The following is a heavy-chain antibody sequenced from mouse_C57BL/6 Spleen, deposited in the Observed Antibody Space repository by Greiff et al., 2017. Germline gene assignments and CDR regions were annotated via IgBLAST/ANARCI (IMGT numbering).Heavy chain of an antibody. J-gene: IGHJ2*01. CDR3: ARGEDLGY. CDR1: GYAFSSSW. Sequence: VQLQQSGPELVKPGASVKISCKASGYAFSSSWMNWVKQRPGKGLEWIGRIYPGDGDTNYNGKFKGKATLTADKSSRTAYMQLSSLTSEDSAVYSCARGEDLGYWGQGTTLTVSS. CDR2: IYPGDGDT. V-gene: IGHV1-82*01. D-gene: IGHD3-1*01.